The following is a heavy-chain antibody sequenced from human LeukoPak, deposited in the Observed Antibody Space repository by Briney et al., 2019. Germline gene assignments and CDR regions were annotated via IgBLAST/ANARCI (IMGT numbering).Heavy chain of an antibody. Sequence: SETLSLTCTVSGGSISSYYWSWIRQPPGKGLEWIGYIYYSGSTNYNPSLKSRVTISVDTSKDQFSLKLSSVTAADTAVYYCARGRIAVAGPGFDYWGQGTLVTVSS. D-gene: IGHD6-19*01. V-gene: IGHV4-59*01. CDR3: ARGRIAVAGPGFDY. CDR2: IYYSGST. CDR1: GGSISSYY. J-gene: IGHJ4*02.